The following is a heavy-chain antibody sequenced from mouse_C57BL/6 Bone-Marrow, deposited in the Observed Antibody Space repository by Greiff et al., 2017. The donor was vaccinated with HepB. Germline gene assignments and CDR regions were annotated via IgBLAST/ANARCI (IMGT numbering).Heavy chain of an antibody. Sequence: QVQLQQPGTELVKPGASVKLSCKASGYTFTSYWMHWVKPRPGKGLEWIGNINPSNGGTNYNEKFKSKATLTVDKSSSTAYMQLSSLTSEDSAVYYCARVVGYCYAIDYWGQGTTVTVSS. CDR3: ARVVGYCYAIDY. CDR1: GYTFTSYW. V-gene: IGHV1-53*01. D-gene: IGHD1-1*02. CDR2: INPSNGGT. J-gene: IGHJ4*01.